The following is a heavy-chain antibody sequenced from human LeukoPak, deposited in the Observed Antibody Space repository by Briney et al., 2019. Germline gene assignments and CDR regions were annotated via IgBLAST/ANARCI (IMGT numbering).Heavy chain of an antibody. V-gene: IGHV3-53*01. Sequence: GSLRLSCVVSGFTVSSTYMSWVRQAPGKELEWVSVLHSGVTTYYADSVKGRFTISRDNSKNTLYLQMNSLRAEDTAVYYCARGGDIVGATRSAFDIWGQGTMVTVSS. J-gene: IGHJ3*02. D-gene: IGHD1-26*01. CDR3: ARGGDIVGATRSAFDI. CDR1: GFTVSSTY. CDR2: LHSGVTT.